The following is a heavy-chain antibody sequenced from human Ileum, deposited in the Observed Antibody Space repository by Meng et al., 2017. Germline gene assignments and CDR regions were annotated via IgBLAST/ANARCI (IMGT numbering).Heavy chain of an antibody. J-gene: IGHJ4*02. D-gene: IGHD2-21*02. V-gene: IGHV1-69*01. CDR3: ARGAVVATTYYFDS. CDR2: IIPIFDTP. CDR1: GGTFNTYA. Sequence: QVQLVQSGGEVKKPGSSVKVSCKVSGGTFNTYAISWVRQAPGQGLEWMGGIIPIFDTPNYAQKFQDRVTITADASTSTTYMELNGLMSEDTALYYCARGAVVATTYYFDSWGQGTLVTASS.